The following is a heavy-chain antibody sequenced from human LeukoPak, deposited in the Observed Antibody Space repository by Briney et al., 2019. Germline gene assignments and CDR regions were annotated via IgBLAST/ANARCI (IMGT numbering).Heavy chain of an antibody. Sequence: GASVKVSCKASGGTFSSYAISWVRQAPGQGLEWMGGIIPIFGTANYAQKFQGRVTITADESTSTAYMELSSLRSEDTAVYDCARVEPYDFWSGYYNIDYWGQGTLVTVSS. J-gene: IGHJ4*02. CDR3: ARVEPYDFWSGYYNIDY. V-gene: IGHV1-69*13. D-gene: IGHD3-3*01. CDR2: IIPIFGTA. CDR1: GGTFSSYA.